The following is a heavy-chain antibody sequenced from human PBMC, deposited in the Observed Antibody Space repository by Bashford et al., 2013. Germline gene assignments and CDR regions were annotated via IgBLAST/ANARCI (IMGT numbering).Heavy chain of an antibody. J-gene: IGHJ6*03. CDR2: IDWDDDK. V-gene: IGHV2-70*04. CDR3: ARTKPYYYYMDV. Sequence: SGPTLVKPTQTLTLTCTFSGFSLSTSGMRVSWIRQPPGKALEWLARIDWDDDKFYSTSLKTRLTISKDTSKNXVVLTMTNMDPVDTATYYCARTKPYYYYMDVWGKGTTVTVSS. CDR1: GFSLSTSGMR.